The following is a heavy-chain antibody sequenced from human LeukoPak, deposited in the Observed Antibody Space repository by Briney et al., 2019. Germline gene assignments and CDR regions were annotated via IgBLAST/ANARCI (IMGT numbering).Heavy chain of an antibody. CDR1: GGSISSYY. CDR3: ARSTAVVSHDY. D-gene: IGHD2-15*01. V-gene: IGHV4-59*01. J-gene: IGHJ4*02. Sequence: SETLSLTCTVSGGSISSYYWSWIRQPPGKGLEWIGYIYYSGSTNYNPSLKSRVTISVDTSKNQFSLKLSSVTAEDTAVYYCARSTAVVSHDYWGQGTLVTVSS. CDR2: IYYSGST.